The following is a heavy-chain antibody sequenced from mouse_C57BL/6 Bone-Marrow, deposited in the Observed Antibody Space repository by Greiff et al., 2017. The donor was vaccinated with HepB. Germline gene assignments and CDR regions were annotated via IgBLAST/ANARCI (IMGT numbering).Heavy chain of an antibody. V-gene: IGHV1-55*01. D-gene: IGHD2-14*01. J-gene: IGHJ2*01. CDR1: GYTFTSYW. Sequence: VQLQQPGAELVKPGASVKMSCKASGYTFTSYWITWVKQRPGQGLEWIGDIYPGSGSTNYNEKFKSKATLTVDTSSSTAYMQLSSLTSEDSAVYYCASGYSRTYYFDYWGQGTTLTVSS. CDR2: IYPGSGST. CDR3: ASGYSRTYYFDY.